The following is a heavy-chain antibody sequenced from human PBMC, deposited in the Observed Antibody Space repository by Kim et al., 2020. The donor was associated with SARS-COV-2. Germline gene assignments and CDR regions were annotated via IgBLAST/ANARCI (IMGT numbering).Heavy chain of an antibody. CDR1: GYSFDKYG. D-gene: IGHD7-27*01. V-gene: IGHV1-3*01. CDR2: IHPANGNT. Sequence: ASVKVSCKASGYSFDKYGMDWMRQAPGQRFEWLGGIHPANGNTKYPRRFQGRFTITRDMSANTVHIQLNNLRYEDTAIYYCARVWGGIALMDVWGQGTTVTVSS. CDR3: ARVWGGIALMDV. J-gene: IGHJ6*02.